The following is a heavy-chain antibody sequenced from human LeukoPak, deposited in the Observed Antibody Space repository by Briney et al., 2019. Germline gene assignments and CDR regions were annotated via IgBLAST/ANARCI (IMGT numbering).Heavy chain of an antibody. D-gene: IGHD1-1*01. CDR3: ARGYRTVDY. CDR1: GGSFSGYY. Sequence: SETLSLTCAVYGGSFSGYYWSWIRQPPGKGLEWIGEINHSGSTNYNPSLKSRVTISVDTSKSQFSLKLSSVTAADTAVYYCARGYRTVDYWGQGTLVTVSS. CDR2: INHSGST. J-gene: IGHJ4*02. V-gene: IGHV4-34*01.